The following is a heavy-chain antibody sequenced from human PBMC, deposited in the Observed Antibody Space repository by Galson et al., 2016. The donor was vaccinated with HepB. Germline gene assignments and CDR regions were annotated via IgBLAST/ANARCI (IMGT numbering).Heavy chain of an antibody. J-gene: IGHJ4*02. CDR2: ISNSGATT. Sequence: SLRLSCAASGIIFSSYAMTWVRQAPGKGLEWVSSISNSGATTYYVDSVKGRFTISRDNSKNTLYLQMNSLRAEDTAIYYCANERWLQSATFDFWGQGTLVTVSS. V-gene: IGHV3-23*01. CDR3: ANERWLQSATFDF. CDR1: GIIFSSYA. D-gene: IGHD5-24*01.